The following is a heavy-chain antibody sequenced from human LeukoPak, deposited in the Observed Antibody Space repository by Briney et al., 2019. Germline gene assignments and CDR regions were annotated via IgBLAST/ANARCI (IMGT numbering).Heavy chain of an antibody. CDR2: IIPILGIA. Sequence: SVKVSCKASGGTFSSYTISLVRQAPGQGLEWMGRIIPILGIANYAQKFQGRVTITADKSTSTAYMELSSLRSEDTAVYYCARSEMSRAARRYYFDYWGQGTLVTVSS. V-gene: IGHV1-69*02. D-gene: IGHD6-6*01. CDR1: GGTFSSYT. CDR3: ARSEMSRAARRYYFDY. J-gene: IGHJ4*02.